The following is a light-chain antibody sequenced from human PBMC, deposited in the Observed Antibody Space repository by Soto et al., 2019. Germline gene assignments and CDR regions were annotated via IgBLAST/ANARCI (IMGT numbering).Light chain of an antibody. J-gene: IGLJ3*02. V-gene: IGLV2-11*01. Sequence: QSVLTQPRSVSGSPGQSVTISCTGTTSDVGGYNYVSWYQHHPGKAPKLMIYDVSKRPSGVPDRFSGSKSGNTASLAISGLQTEDEADYYCSSYAGTYTFVVFGGGTKLTVL. CDR1: TSDVGGYNY. CDR3: SSYAGTYTFVV. CDR2: DVS.